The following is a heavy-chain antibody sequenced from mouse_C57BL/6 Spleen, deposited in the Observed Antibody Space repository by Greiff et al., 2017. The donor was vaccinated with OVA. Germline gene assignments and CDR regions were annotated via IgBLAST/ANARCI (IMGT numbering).Heavy chain of an antibody. CDR1: GYTFTSYW. V-gene: IGHV1-69*01. D-gene: IGHD1-1*01. J-gene: IGHJ1*03. CDR3: ARGVVITTVGGYYGV. CDR2: IDPSESYT. Sequence: QVQLQQPGAELVMPGASVKLSCKASGYTFTSYWMHWVKQRPGQGLEWIGEIDPSESYTNYNQKFKGKSTLTVDKSSSTAYMQLSSLASEDSAVYYCARGVVITTVGGYYGVWGTGTTVTVSS.